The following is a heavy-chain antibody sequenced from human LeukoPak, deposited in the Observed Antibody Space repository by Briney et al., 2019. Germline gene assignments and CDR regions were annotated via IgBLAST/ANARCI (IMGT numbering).Heavy chain of an antibody. Sequence: KPSETLSLTCTVSNGSISTYYWSWIRQPLGKGLEWIGHIYHSGTTIYNPTLKSRVTMSVDTSKNQFSLHLTSVTAADTAVYFCARDSFSSGWYALWGRGTLVTVSS. J-gene: IGHJ2*01. V-gene: IGHV4-59*01. CDR2: IYHSGTT. CDR1: NGSISTYY. D-gene: IGHD6-19*01. CDR3: ARDSFSSGWYAL.